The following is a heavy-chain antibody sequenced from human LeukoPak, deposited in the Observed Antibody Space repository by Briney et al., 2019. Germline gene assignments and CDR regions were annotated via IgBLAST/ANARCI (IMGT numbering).Heavy chain of an antibody. V-gene: IGHV5-51*01. CDR2: IYPGDSDT. CDR1: GYSFTNYW. D-gene: IGHD3-10*01. Sequence: GESLKISCQGSGYSFTNYWLAWVRQMPGKGLEWMGIIYPGDSDTRYSPSFQGQVTISADKSISTAYLQWSSLKASDTAMYYCARGSGTYYRRFDYWGQGTLVTVSS. CDR3: ARGSGTYYRRFDY. J-gene: IGHJ4*02.